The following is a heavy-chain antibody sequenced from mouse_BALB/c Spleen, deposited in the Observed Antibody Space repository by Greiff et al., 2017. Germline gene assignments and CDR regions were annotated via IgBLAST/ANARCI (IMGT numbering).Heavy chain of an antibody. Sequence: QVQLQQSGAELAKPGASVKMSCKASGYTFTSYWMHWVKQRPGQGLEWIGYINPSTGYTEYNQKFKDKATLTADKSSSTAYMQLSSLTSEDSAVYYCARSALPWFAYWGQGTLVTVSA. CDR3: ARSALPWFAY. CDR2: INPSTGYT. CDR1: GYTFTSYW. J-gene: IGHJ3*01. V-gene: IGHV1-7*01.